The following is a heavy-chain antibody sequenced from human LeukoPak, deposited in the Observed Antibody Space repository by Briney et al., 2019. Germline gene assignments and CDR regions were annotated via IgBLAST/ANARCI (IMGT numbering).Heavy chain of an antibody. J-gene: IGHJ5*02. CDR1: GFTFSNYA. D-gene: IGHD4-17*01. V-gene: IGHV3-23*01. CDR3: AKNEYGDYSWFDP. CDR2: ISGSGGST. Sequence: GGSLRLSCAASGFTFSNYAMSWVRQAPGKGLEWVSVISGSGGSTYYADSVKGRFTISRDNSKNTLYLQMNSLRGEDTAVYYCAKNEYGDYSWFDPWGQGTLVTVSS.